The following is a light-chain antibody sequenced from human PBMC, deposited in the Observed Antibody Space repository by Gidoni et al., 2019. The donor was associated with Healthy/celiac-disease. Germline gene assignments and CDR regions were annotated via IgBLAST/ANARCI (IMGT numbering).Light chain of an antibody. CDR3: QQYNSYSFT. CDR2: KAS. V-gene: IGKV1-5*03. Sequence: DIQLTQSPSTLSASVGDRVTITCLASQSISSWLAWYQKKPGKAPKLLIYKASSLERGVPSRFSGSGSGTEFTLTISSLQPDDFATYYCQQYNSYSFTFGPGTKVDIK. CDR1: QSISSW. J-gene: IGKJ3*01.